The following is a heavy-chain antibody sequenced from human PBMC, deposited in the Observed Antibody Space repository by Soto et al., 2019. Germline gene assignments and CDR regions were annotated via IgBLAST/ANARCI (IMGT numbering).Heavy chain of an antibody. CDR1: GFTFSSYA. J-gene: IGHJ6*02. CDR3: AREAVRGVINYYYGMDV. CDR2: ISGSGGST. Sequence: GGSLRLSCAASGFTFSSYAMSWVRQAPGKGLEWVSAISGSGGSTYYADSVKGRFTISRDNSKNTLYLQMNSLRAEDTAVYYCAREAVRGVINYYYGMDVWGQGTTVTVSS. D-gene: IGHD3-10*01. V-gene: IGHV3-23*01.